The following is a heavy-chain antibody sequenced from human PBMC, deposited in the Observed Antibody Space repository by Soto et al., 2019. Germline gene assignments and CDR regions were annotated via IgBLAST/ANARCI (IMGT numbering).Heavy chain of an antibody. Sequence: GGSLRISCAAYGFSFTCSNMNWAPVVLVHVLEWVSYITSISVTIYYVDSVKGRFTISRDNAKNSLYLQKNSLRAEVTAVFYCAREVLSSGWFAAYYMDVWGKGT. V-gene: IGHV3-48*01. D-gene: IGHD6-19*01. CDR3: AREVLSSGWFAAYYMDV. CDR2: ITSISVTI. CDR1: GFSFTCSN. J-gene: IGHJ6*03.